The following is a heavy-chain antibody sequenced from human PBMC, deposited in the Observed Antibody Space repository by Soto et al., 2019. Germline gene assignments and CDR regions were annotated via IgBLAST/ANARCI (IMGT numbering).Heavy chain of an antibody. CDR1: GFTFSSYG. V-gene: IGHV3-30*18. CDR3: AKVYSSARRNYYYYGMDV. Sequence: GGSLRLSCGASGFTFSSYGMHWVRQAPGKGLEWVAVISYDGSNKYYADSVKGRFTISRDNSKNTLYLQMNSLRAEDTAVYYCAKVYSSARRNYYYYGMDVWGQGTTVTVSS. D-gene: IGHD6-25*01. J-gene: IGHJ6*02. CDR2: ISYDGSNK.